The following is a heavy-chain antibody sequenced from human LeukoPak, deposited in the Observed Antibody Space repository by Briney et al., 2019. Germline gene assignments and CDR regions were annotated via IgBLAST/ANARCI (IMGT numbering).Heavy chain of an antibody. CDR3: ARRYCSGGTCYGDY. J-gene: IGHJ4*02. V-gene: IGHV4-59*08. Sequence: SETLSLTCTVSGGSISSYYWSWIRQPPGKGLEWIGYIYYSGSTNYNPSLKSRVTISVDTSKNQFSLKLSSVTAADTAVYYCARRYCSGGTCYGDYWGQGTLVTVSS. CDR1: GGSISSYY. CDR2: IYYSGST. D-gene: IGHD2-15*01.